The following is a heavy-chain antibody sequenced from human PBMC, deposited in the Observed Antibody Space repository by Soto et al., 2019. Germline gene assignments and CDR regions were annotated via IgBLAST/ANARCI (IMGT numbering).Heavy chain of an antibody. CDR2: IRSKAYGGTT. V-gene: IGHV3-49*05. J-gene: IGHJ6*02. CDR3: TRVVVVAATGPYYYYYGMDV. Sequence: EVQLVESGGGLVKPGRSLRLSCTASGFTFGDYAMSWFRQAPGKGLEWVGFIRSKAYGGTTEYAASVKGRFTISRDDSQSIAYLQMNSLKTEDPAVYYCTRVVVVAATGPYYYYYGMDVWGQGTTVTVSS. D-gene: IGHD2-15*01. CDR1: GFTFGDYA.